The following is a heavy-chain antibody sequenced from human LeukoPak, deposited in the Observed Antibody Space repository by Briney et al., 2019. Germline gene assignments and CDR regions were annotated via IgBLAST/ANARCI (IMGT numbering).Heavy chain of an antibody. CDR2: ISSSGSTI. CDR3: ARGPRTYYYDSSGFSPFDY. J-gene: IGHJ4*02. CDR1: GFTFSDYY. D-gene: IGHD3-22*01. V-gene: IGHV3-11*04. Sequence: GGSLRLSCAASGFTFSDYYMSWIRQAPGKGLEWVSYISSSGSTIYYADSVKGRFTISRDNAKNSLYLQMNSLRAEDTAVYYCARGPRTYYYDSSGFSPFDYWGQGTLVTVSS.